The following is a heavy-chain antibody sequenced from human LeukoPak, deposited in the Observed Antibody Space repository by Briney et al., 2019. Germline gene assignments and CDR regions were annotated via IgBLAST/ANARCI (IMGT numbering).Heavy chain of an antibody. CDR1: GGSISSYY. CDR2: IYYSGST. D-gene: IGHD3-22*01. Sequence: PSETLSLTCTVSGGSISSYYWSWIRQPLGKGLEWIGYIYYSGSTNYNPSLKSRVTISVDTSKNQFSLKLSSVTAADTAVYYCARAVTYYYDSSGTYWYFDLWGRGTLVTVSS. J-gene: IGHJ2*01. V-gene: IGHV4-59*01. CDR3: ARAVTYYYDSSGTYWYFDL.